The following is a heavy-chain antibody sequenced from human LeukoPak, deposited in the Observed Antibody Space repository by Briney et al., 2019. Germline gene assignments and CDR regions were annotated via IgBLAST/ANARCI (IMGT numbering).Heavy chain of an antibody. Sequence: PSETLSLTCTVSGGSISSSSYYWGWIRQPPGKGLEWIGSIYYSGSTYYNPSLKSRVTISIDTSKNQFSLKLSSVTAADTAVHYCGARATYRGMDVWGRGTTVTVSS. CDR2: IYYSGST. CDR3: GARATYRGMDV. D-gene: IGHD1-26*01. V-gene: IGHV4-39*01. CDR1: GGSISSSSYY. J-gene: IGHJ6*02.